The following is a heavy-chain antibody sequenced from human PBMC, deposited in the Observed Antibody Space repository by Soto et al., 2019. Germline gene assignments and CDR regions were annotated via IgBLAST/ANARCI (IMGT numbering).Heavy chain of an antibody. CDR1: GFTFSSHW. Sequence: GGSLRLSCAASGFTFSSHWMSWVRQAPGKGLEWVANIKQDGSEKYYADSVKGRFTISRDNSKNTLYLQMNSLRAEDTAVYYYARGYDIVTGYPVDWFGPWVQGALVTVTS. D-gene: IGHD3-9*01. V-gene: IGHV3-7*04. CDR2: IKQDGSEK. CDR3: ARGYDIVTGYPVDWFGP. J-gene: IGHJ5*02.